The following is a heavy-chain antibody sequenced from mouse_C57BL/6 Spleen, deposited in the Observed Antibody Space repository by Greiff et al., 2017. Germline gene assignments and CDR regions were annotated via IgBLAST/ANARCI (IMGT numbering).Heavy chain of an antibody. J-gene: IGHJ4*01. CDR2: IDPSDSYT. CDR1: GYTFTSYW. Sequence: QVQLQQPGAELVRPGTSVKLSCKASGYTFTSYWMHWVKQRPGQGLEWIGVIDPSDSYTNYNQKFKGKATLTVDTSSSTAYMQLSSLTSENSAVYYCAREDNDYAMDYWGQGTSVTVSA. CDR3: AREDNDYAMDY. V-gene: IGHV1-59*01.